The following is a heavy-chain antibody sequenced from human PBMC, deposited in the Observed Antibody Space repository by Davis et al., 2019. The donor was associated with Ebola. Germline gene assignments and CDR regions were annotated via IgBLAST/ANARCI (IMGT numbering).Heavy chain of an antibody. Sequence: ASVKVSCKVSGYTFTDLSIHWVRQAPGKGLEWMGGFDPEDDETIYAEKFQGRVTMTEDASTDTAYIQLSRLRSDDTAVYYCATTPEYYYDGDGFPEYFRFWGQGTLVTVSS. J-gene: IGHJ1*01. D-gene: IGHD3-22*01. CDR2: FDPEDDET. V-gene: IGHV1-24*01. CDR1: GYTFTDLS. CDR3: ATTPEYYYDGDGFPEYFRF.